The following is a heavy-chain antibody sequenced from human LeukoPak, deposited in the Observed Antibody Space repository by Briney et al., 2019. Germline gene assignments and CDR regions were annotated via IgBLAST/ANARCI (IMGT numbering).Heavy chain of an antibody. Sequence: PGGSLRLSCAASEFTFSSYAMTWVRQAPGEGLEWVSAISGSGGSTYYADSVKGRFTISRDNSKNTLYLQMNSLRAEDTAVYYCAKDSWTSGWLDYWGQGTLVTVSS. CDR3: AKDSWTSGWLDY. CDR2: ISGSGGST. V-gene: IGHV3-23*01. CDR1: EFTFSSYA. J-gene: IGHJ4*02. D-gene: IGHD6-19*01.